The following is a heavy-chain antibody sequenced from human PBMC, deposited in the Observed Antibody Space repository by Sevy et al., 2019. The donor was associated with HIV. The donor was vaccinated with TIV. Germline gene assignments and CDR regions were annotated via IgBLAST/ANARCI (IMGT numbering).Heavy chain of an antibody. CDR2: ISGSGGRE. CDR1: GFTFSSYG. Sequence: GGSLRLSCAASGFTFSSYGMHWVRQAPGKGLEWVSAISGSGGREYYADSVKGRFTISRDNPKNTVYLQMSSLSAEDTAVYYCAKENDRKPFDPWGQGTLVTVSS. V-gene: IGHV3-23*01. CDR3: AKENDRKPFDP. J-gene: IGHJ5*02. D-gene: IGHD1-1*01.